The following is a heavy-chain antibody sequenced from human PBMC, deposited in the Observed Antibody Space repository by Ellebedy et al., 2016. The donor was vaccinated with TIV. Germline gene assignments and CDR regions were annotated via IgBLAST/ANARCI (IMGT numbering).Heavy chain of an antibody. J-gene: IGHJ4*02. V-gene: IGHV3-7*01. CDR3: AREINRDTAMVTGGRYFDY. D-gene: IGHD5-18*01. CDR2: IKPDGSAK. CDR1: GFSFSSYW. Sequence: GGSLRLSCAASGFSFSSYWMNWVRQAPGKGLEWVANIKPDGSAKYYVDSVKGRFTISRGNSKNTLYLQMNSLRAEDTAVYFCAREINRDTAMVTGGRYFDYWGQGTLVTVSS.